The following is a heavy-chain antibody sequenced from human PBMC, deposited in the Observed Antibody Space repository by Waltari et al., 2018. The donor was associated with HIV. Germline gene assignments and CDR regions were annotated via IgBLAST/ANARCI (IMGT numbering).Heavy chain of an antibody. CDR3: ARTGYSSGWYLIHAWFDS. J-gene: IGHJ5*01. D-gene: IGHD6-19*01. V-gene: IGHV4-39*07. CDR2: IYYSGTT. CDR1: GDSISTSSYY. Sequence: QVQLQESGPGLVKPSETLSLTCTVSGDSISTSSYYWGWIRQPPGKGLEWIGSIYYSGTTYYNPSLKSRATISLDTSKNQFSLKVTSVTATDTAVYYCARTGYSSGWYLIHAWFDSWGQGTLVTVSS.